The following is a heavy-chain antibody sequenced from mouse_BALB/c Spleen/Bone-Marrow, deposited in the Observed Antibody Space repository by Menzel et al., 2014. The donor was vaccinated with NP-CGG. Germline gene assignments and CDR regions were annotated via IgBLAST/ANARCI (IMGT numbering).Heavy chain of an antibody. Sequence: EVKLQESEGGLVQPGGSLRLSCATSEFTFTDYYMNWVRQPPGKALEWLGFIRNRANGYTTEFSASVKGRFTISRDNSQSILYLQINTLRAEDSATYYCARYDGYSDNAMDYWGQGTSVTVSS. CDR1: EFTFTDYY. CDR2: IRNRANGYTT. CDR3: ARYDGYSDNAMDY. V-gene: IGHV7-3*02. D-gene: IGHD2-3*01. J-gene: IGHJ4*01.